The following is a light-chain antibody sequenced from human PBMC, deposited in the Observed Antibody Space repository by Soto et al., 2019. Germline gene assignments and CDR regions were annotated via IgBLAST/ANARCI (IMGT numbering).Light chain of an antibody. J-gene: IGKJ2*01. CDR2: GAS. CDR3: QQYGSSPLGT. CDR1: QSVSANY. V-gene: IGKV3-20*01. Sequence: EVVLTQSPATLSLSPGERATLSCRANQSVSANYLAWYQQKPGQAPRLLIYGASSRATGIPDRFSGSGSGTDFTLTISRLEPEDFAVYYCQQYGSSPLGTFGQGTKLEIK.